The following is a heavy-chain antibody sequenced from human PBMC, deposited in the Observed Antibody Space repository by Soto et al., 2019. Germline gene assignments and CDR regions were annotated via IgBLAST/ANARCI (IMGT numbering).Heavy chain of an antibody. J-gene: IGHJ4*02. CDR1: GGTVSSYT. CDR3: ARDSEYSSSSQH. CDR2: IIPILGIA. V-gene: IGHV1-69*04. D-gene: IGHD6-6*01. Sequence: SVKVSWKASGGTVSSYTISWGRQAPGQGLEWMGRIIPILGIANYAQKFQGRVTITADKSTSTAYMELSSLRSEDTAVYYCARDSEYSSSSQHWGQGTLVTVSS.